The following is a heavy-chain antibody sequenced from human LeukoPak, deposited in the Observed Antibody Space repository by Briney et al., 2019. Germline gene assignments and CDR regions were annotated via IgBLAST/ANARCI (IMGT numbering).Heavy chain of an antibody. CDR3: ASQKGSTDQLLYAFDI. CDR2: IYPADSDT. J-gene: IGHJ3*02. D-gene: IGHD2-2*01. Sequence: GESLKISCKGSEYTFDIYWIGWVRQIPGKGLEWMGIIYPADSDTRYSPSFQGQVTISVDKSINTAYLQWSSLKASDTAMYYCASQKGSTDQLLYAFDIWGQGTMVTVSS. V-gene: IGHV5-51*01. CDR1: EYTFDIYW.